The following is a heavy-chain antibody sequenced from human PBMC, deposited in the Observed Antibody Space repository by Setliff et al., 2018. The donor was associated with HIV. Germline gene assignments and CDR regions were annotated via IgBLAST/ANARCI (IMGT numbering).Heavy chain of an antibody. D-gene: IGHD3-22*01. V-gene: IGHV1-2*02. CDR1: GYTFTGYY. CDR2: INPNSGGT. J-gene: IGHJ3*01. Sequence: ASVKVSCKTSGYTFTGYYIHWVRQAPGQGLEWMGWINPNSGGTNSAQKFQGRVTMTRDTSINTAYMGLSGLNSDDTAVYYCARDRSYYYHSTAYYHGDALDVWGQGTMVTVSS. CDR3: ARDRSYYYHSTAYYHGDALDV.